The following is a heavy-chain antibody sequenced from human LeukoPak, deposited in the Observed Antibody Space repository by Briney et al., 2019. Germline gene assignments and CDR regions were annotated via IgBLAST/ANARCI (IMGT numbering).Heavy chain of an antibody. CDR3: ARGNYCSGGSCFLDY. CDR1: GYTFTNNG. V-gene: IGHV1-46*01. CDR2: INPSGGST. J-gene: IGHJ4*02. D-gene: IGHD2-15*01. Sequence: ASVKVSCKASGYTFTNNGISWVRQAPGQGLEWMGIINPSGGSTSYAQKFQGRVTMTRDTSTSTVYMELSSLRSEDTAVYYCARGNYCSGGSCFLDYWGQGTLVTVSS.